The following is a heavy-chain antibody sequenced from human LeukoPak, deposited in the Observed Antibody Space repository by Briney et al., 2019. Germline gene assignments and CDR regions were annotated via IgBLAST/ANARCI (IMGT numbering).Heavy chain of an antibody. Sequence: GESLKISCKASGYTFTNYWIGWVRQMPGKGLEWMGIMYPGDSDTRYSPSFQGQVTISADKSISTAYLQWSSLKVSDTAMYYCAASTYGSGAYVGFDSWGQGTLVTVSS. D-gene: IGHD3-10*01. V-gene: IGHV5-51*01. CDR3: AASTYGSGAYVGFDS. CDR2: MYPGDSDT. CDR1: GYTFTNYW. J-gene: IGHJ4*02.